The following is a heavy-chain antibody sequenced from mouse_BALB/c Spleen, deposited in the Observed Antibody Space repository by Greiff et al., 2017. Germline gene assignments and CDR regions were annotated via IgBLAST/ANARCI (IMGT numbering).Heavy chain of an antibody. CDR3: ARSITTVVAPFSY. V-gene: IGHV14-1*02. CDR2: IDPENGNT. CDR1: GFNIKDYY. J-gene: IGHJ3*01. Sequence: VQLQQSGAELVRPGALVKLSCKASGFNIKDYYMPWVKQRPEQGLEWIGWIDPENGNTIYDPKFQGKASITADTSSNTAYLQLSSLTSEDTAVYYCARSITTVVAPFSYWGQGTLVTVSA. D-gene: IGHD1-1*01.